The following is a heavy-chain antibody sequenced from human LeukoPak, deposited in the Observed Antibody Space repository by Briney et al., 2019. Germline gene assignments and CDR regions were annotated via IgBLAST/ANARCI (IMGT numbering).Heavy chain of an antibody. CDR3: ARASPSGYDY. Sequence: GGSLRLSCAASGFTFSSSGMHWVRQPPGKGLEWVAVIWSDGSNQIYADSVKGRFTISRDNSKNTLYLQMNSLRDEDTAVYYCARASPSGYDYWGQGTLVTVSS. D-gene: IGHD3-22*01. V-gene: IGHV3-33*01. CDR2: IWSDGSNQ. J-gene: IGHJ4*02. CDR1: GFTFSSSG.